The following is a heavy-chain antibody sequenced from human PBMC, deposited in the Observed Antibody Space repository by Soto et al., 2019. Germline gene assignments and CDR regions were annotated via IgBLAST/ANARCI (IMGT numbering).Heavy chain of an antibody. CDR2: IGDSGAST. D-gene: IGHD3-10*01. J-gene: IGHJ4*02. V-gene: IGHV3-23*01. Sequence: GGSLRLSCAASGFTFSNYAMNWVRQAPGKGLEWVSSIGDSGASTYYADSVEGRFTISRDNSKDTLYLQMNSLRAGDTAVYYCAKEGHRSYYYGSGTYYKWTYDYWGQGTLVTVSS. CDR1: GFTFSNYA. CDR3: AKEGHRSYYYGSGTYYKWTYDY.